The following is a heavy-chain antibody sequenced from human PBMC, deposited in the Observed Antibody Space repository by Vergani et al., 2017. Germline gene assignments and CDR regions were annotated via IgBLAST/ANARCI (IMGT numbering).Heavy chain of an antibody. V-gene: IGHV3-66*02. CDR2: IYSGDET. Sequence: ELQLVESGGGLVQPGGSLRLSCAASGSTVSGNYMTWVRQAPGKGLEWVSHIYSGDETYYADSVKGRVTISRDTSKNTLHLQINNLRVEDTAVYYCARAITIFGVVINYYYYMDVWGKGTTVTVSS. CDR1: GSTVSGNY. J-gene: IGHJ6*03. D-gene: IGHD3-3*01. CDR3: ARAITIFGVVINYYYYMDV.